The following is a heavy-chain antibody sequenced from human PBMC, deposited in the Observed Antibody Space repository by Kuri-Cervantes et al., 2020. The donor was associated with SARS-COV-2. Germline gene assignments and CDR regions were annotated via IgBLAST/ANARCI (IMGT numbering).Heavy chain of an antibody. CDR2: INYSGST. Sequence: GSLRLSCAVYGGSFSGYYWSWIRQPPGKGLEWIGEINYSGSTNYNPSLKSRVTISVDTSKNQFSLKLSSVTAADTAVYYCARWGQEQPFDLWGRGTLVTVSS. CDR3: ARWGQEQPFDL. CDR1: GGSFSGYY. V-gene: IGHV4-34*01. J-gene: IGHJ2*01. D-gene: IGHD1/OR15-1a*01.